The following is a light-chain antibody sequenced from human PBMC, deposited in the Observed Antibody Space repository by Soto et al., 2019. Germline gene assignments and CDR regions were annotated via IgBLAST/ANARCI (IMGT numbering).Light chain of an antibody. CDR2: GAS. CDR3: QQYGSSPYT. J-gene: IGKJ5*01. Sequence: EIVLTQSPGTLSLSPGERATPSCRASQSVSSSYLAWYQQKPGQAPRLLIYGASSRATGIPDRFSGSGSGTDFTLTIRRLEPEDFGVYYCQQYGSSPYTFGQGTRLEIK. V-gene: IGKV3-20*01. CDR1: QSVSSSY.